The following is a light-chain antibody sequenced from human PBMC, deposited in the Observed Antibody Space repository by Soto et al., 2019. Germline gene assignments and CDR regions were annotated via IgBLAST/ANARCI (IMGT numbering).Light chain of an antibody. V-gene: IGLV2-14*01. J-gene: IGLJ1*01. Sequence: QSALTQPASVSGSPGQSITISCTGTRSDVGGYDYVSWYQQHPGKAPQLMIYEVNNRPSGVSNRFSGSKSGNTASLTISGLQAEDEADYYCSSYTSSSTLYVFGTGTKVTVL. CDR3: SSYTSSSTLYV. CDR2: EVN. CDR1: RSDVGGYDY.